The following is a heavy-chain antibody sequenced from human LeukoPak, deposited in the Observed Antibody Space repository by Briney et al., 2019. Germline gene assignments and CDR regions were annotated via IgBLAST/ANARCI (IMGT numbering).Heavy chain of an antibody. V-gene: IGHV3-23*01. CDR2: ISGGGVST. Sequence: GGSLRLSCAASGFTFSSYSMNWVRQAPGKGLNWVSAISGGGVSTYYADSVKGRFTISRDNSKNTLYLQINSLRAEDTAVYYCAKGGTKVTTLIDFWGQGTLVTVSS. D-gene: IGHD4-17*01. J-gene: IGHJ4*02. CDR3: AKGGTKVTTLIDF. CDR1: GFTFSSYS.